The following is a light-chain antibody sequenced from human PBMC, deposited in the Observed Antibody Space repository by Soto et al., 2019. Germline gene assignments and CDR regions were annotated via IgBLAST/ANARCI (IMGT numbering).Light chain of an antibody. V-gene: IGLV2-8*01. CDR3: SSYVVSYNWV. Sequence: QSALTQPPSASGSPGQSVTISCTGTSSDVGAYDYVSWFQQHPGKAPKLIIYLVSKRPSGVPDRFSGSKSGNTASLTVSGLQAEDEADYYWSSYVVSYNWVFGGGTKVTVL. J-gene: IGLJ3*02. CDR2: LVS. CDR1: SSDVGAYDY.